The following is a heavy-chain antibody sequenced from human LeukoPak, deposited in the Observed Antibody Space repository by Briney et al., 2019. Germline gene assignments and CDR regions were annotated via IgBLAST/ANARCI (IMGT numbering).Heavy chain of an antibody. J-gene: IGHJ3*02. CDR1: GYTFTDYY. CDR3: ARDRWGIQLWYAFDI. CDR2: INPSGGST. D-gene: IGHD5-18*01. V-gene: IGHV1-46*01. Sequence: ASVKVSCKASGYTFTDYYMHWVRQAPGQGLEWMGIINPSGGSTSYAQKFQGRVTMTRDTSTSTVYMELSSLRSEDTAVYYCARDRWGIQLWYAFDIWGQGTMVTVSS.